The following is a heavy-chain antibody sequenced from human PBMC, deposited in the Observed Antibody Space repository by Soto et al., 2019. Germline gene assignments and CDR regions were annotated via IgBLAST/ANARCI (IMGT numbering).Heavy chain of an antibody. J-gene: IGHJ4*02. V-gene: IGHV1-8*01. CDR2: MNPNSGNT. Sequence: ASVKVSCKASGYTFTSYDINWVRQATGQGVEWMGWMNPNSGNTGYAQKFQGRVTMTRNASISTAYMELSSLISEDTAVYYCARVMPLEYYFDYWGQGALVTVSS. CDR1: GYTFTSYD. CDR3: ARVMPLEYYFDY. D-gene: IGHD2-2*01.